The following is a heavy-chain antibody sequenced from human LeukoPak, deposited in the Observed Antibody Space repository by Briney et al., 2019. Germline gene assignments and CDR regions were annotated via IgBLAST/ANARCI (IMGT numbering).Heavy chain of an antibody. D-gene: IGHD1-7*01. CDR1: GFTFSSYG. J-gene: IGHJ5*02. Sequence: PGGSLRLSCAASGFTFSSYGMHWVRQAPGKGLEWVAVISYDGSNKYYADSVKGRFTISRDNSKNTLYLQMNSLRAEDTAVYYCARDRPPFRLELRSLNWFDPWGQGTLVTVSS. CDR2: ISYDGSNK. V-gene: IGHV3-30*03. CDR3: ARDRPPFRLELRSLNWFDP.